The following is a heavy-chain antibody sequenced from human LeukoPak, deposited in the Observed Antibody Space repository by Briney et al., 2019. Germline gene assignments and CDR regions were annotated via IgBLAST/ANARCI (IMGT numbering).Heavy chain of an antibody. J-gene: IGHJ5*02. CDR2: ISSSGSTI. V-gene: IGHV3-48*03. Sequence: GGSLRLSCSASGFTFSSYEMNWVRQAPGKGLEWVSYISSSGSTIHYADSVKGRFTISRDNAKNSLYLQMNSLRAEDTAVYYCARGIAVAGGFGPWGQGTLVTVSS. D-gene: IGHD6-19*01. CDR1: GFTFSSYE. CDR3: ARGIAVAGGFGP.